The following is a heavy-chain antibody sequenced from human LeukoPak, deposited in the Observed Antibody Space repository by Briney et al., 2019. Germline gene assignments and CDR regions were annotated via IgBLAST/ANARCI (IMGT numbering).Heavy chain of an antibody. CDR2: ISWNSGSI. Sequence: GGSLRLSCAASGFTFDDYAMHWVRQAPGKGLEWVSGISWNSGSIGYADSVKGRFTISRDNAKNSLYLQMNSLRAEDTALYYCAKDTAPQQTYYDILTGYYLPYYGMDVWGQGTTVTVSS. J-gene: IGHJ6*02. CDR3: AKDTAPQQTYYDILTGYYLPYYGMDV. V-gene: IGHV3-9*01. CDR1: GFTFDDYA. D-gene: IGHD3-9*01.